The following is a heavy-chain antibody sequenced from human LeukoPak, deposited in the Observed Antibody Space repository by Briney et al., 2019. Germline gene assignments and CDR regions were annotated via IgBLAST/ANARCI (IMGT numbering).Heavy chain of an antibody. CDR1: GSTFSSYA. CDR2: ISGSGGST. Sequence: GGSLRLSCAASGSTFSSYAMSCVRQAPGKGLEWVSAISGSGGSTNYADSVKGRFTISRDNSKNTLYLQMNSLRAEDTAVYYCAKDRMGVVAATFWFDPWGQGTLVTVSS. CDR3: AKDRMGVVAATFWFDP. D-gene: IGHD2-15*01. J-gene: IGHJ5*02. V-gene: IGHV3-23*01.